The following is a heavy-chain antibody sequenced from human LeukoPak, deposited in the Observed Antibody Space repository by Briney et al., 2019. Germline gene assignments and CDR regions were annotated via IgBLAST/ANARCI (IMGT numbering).Heavy chain of an antibody. D-gene: IGHD6-19*01. V-gene: IGHV1-69*04. CDR1: GGTFSSYA. Sequence: AASVKVSCKASGGTFSSYAISWVRQAPGQGLEWMGRIIPIFGIANYAQKFQGRVTITADKSTSTAYMELSSLRSEDTAVYYCARDRYTLAVAGHFDYWGQGTLVTVSS. CDR3: ARDRYTLAVAGHFDY. J-gene: IGHJ4*02. CDR2: IIPIFGIA.